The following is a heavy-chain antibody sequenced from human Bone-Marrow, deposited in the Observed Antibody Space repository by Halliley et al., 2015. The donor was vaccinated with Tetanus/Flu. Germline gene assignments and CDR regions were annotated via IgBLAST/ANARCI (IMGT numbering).Heavy chain of an antibody. V-gene: IGHV1-18*04. D-gene: IGHD5-18*01. Sequence: QVQLVQSGAEVKKPGASVKVSCKTSGYTFNIYGMSWVRQAHGRGLEWLGWISTYDGNTNYAQKLQDRVTMTTEASTNTVYMELRSLTSDAPAVFFCAKDANRPGYAYGFFGPSDQGTLVTVSS. CDR1: GYTFNIYG. CDR2: ISTYDGNT. J-gene: IGHJ5*02. CDR3: AKDANRPGYAYGFFGP.